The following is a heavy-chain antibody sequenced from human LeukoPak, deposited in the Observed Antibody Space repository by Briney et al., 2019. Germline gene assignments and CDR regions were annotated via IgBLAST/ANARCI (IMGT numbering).Heavy chain of an antibody. Sequence: PGGSLRLSCAASGFTFSSYAMPWVRQAPGKGLEWVAVISYDGSNKYYADSVKGRFTISRDNSKNTLYLQMNSLRAEDTAVYYCAKDPDSSGWYVAYDYWGQGTLVTVSS. CDR2: ISYDGSNK. CDR1: GFTFSSYA. D-gene: IGHD6-19*01. J-gene: IGHJ4*02. CDR3: AKDPDSSGWYVAYDY. V-gene: IGHV3-30-3*01.